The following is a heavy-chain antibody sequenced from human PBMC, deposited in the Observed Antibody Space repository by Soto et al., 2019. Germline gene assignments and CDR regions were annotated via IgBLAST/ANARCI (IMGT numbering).Heavy chain of an antibody. V-gene: IGHV4-39*02. J-gene: IGHJ4*02. D-gene: IGHD6-6*01. CDR3: ASGFSGVDGSSSGPVDY. CDR2: IYYSGSI. Sequence: PSETLSLTCTVSGASISSSTYYWGWIRQPPGKGLEWIGSIYYSGSIYYKPSLRSRLTISADTSKNRFSLKLSSVTAADTAVYYCASGFSGVDGSSSGPVDYWGQGTLVTVSS. CDR1: GASISSSTYY.